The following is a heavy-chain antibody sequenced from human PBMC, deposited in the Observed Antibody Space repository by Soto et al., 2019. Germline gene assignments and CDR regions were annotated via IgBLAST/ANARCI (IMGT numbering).Heavy chain of an antibody. V-gene: IGHV3-23*01. Sequence: HPGGSLRLSCAGSGFTFSSYAMSWVRQAPGKGLEWVSEISGSGASTYYADSVKGRFTISRDNSKDTLYLQMNSLRAEDTAVYYCAKDSVQYMIRGVPRWFDPWGQGTLVTVSS. CDR3: AKDSVQYMIRGVPRWFDP. CDR1: GFTFSSYA. J-gene: IGHJ5*02. D-gene: IGHD3-10*01. CDR2: ISGSGAST.